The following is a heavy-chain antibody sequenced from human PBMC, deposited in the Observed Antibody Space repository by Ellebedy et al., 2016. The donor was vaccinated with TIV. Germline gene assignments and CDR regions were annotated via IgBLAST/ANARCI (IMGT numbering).Heavy chain of an antibody. CDR2: MYHSGSI. J-gene: IGHJ5*02. V-gene: IGHV4-4*02. CDR1: GDSIGSSNW. D-gene: IGHD6-19*01. Sequence: MPSETLSLTCTVSGDSIGSSNWWHWVRQPPGKGLEWIGEMYHSGSINYNPSLKSRVTISVDKSNNQFSLKLRSVTAADTAIYDCARNPRYRTGCSPNWWFDPWGQGTLVTVSS. CDR3: ARNPRYRTGCSPNWWFDP.